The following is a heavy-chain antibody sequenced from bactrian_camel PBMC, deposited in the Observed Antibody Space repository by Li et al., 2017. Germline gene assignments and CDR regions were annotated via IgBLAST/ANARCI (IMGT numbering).Heavy chain of an antibody. J-gene: IGHJ4*01. CDR2: IYSDGSNT. Sequence: HVQLVESGGGLVQPGGSLRLSCVASGLTFSTYHMSWVRQAPGKGLEWVSSIYSDGSNTYYADSVKGRFTISRDNVKNTVYLQMNSLKSEDTALYYCAATSVWSGGEVLVGFFYWGQGTQVTVS. V-gene: IGHV3-2*01. D-gene: IGHD5*01. CDR3: AATSVWSGGEVLVGFFY. CDR1: GLTFSTYH.